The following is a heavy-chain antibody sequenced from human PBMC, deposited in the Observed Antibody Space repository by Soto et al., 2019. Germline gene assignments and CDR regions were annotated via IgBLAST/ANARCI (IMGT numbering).Heavy chain of an antibody. CDR1: AGSFGNSIYY. V-gene: IGHV4-39*02. D-gene: IGHD3-16*01. CDR2: RYYSGST. Sequence: PSETLSLTCTVSAGSFGNSIYYWGVVPKTPWKGLEWIGGRYYSGSTYYTPSLKSRVTMSVDTSNNHFTRTLPSLTSADTAIYYCTTCVVWASSDPYYFAHGGQGTLVTVSS. CDR3: TTCVVWASSDPYYFAH. J-gene: IGHJ4*02.